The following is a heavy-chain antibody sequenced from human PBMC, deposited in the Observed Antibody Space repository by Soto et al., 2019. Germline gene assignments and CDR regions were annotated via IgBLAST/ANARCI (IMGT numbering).Heavy chain of an antibody. D-gene: IGHD3-22*01. J-gene: IGHJ4*02. Sequence: SETLSLTCAVYGGSFSGYYWSWIRQPPGKGLEWIGEINHSGSTNYNPSLKSRVTISVDTSKNQFSLKLSSVTAADTAVYYRARGGSGYYYENYFDYWGQGTLVTVSS. CDR2: INHSGST. CDR3: ARGGSGYYYENYFDY. CDR1: GGSFSGYY. V-gene: IGHV4-34*01.